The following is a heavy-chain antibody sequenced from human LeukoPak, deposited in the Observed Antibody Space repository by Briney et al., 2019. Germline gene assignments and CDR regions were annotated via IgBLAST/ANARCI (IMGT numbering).Heavy chain of an antibody. CDR2: ISGGASNT. Sequence: GGSLRLSCAASGFTFSSYAINWVRQAPGKGLEWVSAISGGASNTYYADSVKGRFTISRDNSKNTLYLQMNSLRAEDTAVYYCARDYGGSSPFDYWGQGTLVTVSS. J-gene: IGHJ4*02. D-gene: IGHD4-23*01. CDR3: ARDYGGSSPFDY. V-gene: IGHV3-23*01. CDR1: GFTFSSYA.